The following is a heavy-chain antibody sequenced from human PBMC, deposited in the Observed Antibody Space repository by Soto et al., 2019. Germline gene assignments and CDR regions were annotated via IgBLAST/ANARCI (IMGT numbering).Heavy chain of an antibody. Sequence: ASVKVSCKASGGTFSSYAISWVRQAPGQGLEWMGGIIPIFGTANYAQKFQGRVTITADESTSTAYMGLSSLRSEDTAVYYCAREIVVVVAATRYYYGMDVWGQGTTVTVSS. D-gene: IGHD2-15*01. CDR3: AREIVVVVAATRYYYGMDV. V-gene: IGHV1-69*13. CDR1: GGTFSSYA. CDR2: IIPIFGTA. J-gene: IGHJ6*02.